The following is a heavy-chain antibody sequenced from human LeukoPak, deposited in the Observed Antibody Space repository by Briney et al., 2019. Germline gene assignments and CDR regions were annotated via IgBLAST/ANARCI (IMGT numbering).Heavy chain of an antibody. V-gene: IGHV1-8*01. D-gene: IGHD3-9*01. Sequence: ASVKVSCKASGYTFTSYDINWVRQATGQGLEWMGWMNPNSGNTGYAQKFQGRVTMTRNTSISTAYMELSSLRSEDTAVYYCAKATAIENDILTGYINDYWGQGTLVTVSS. CDR2: MNPNSGNT. J-gene: IGHJ4*02. CDR1: GYTFTSYD. CDR3: AKATAIENDILTGYINDY.